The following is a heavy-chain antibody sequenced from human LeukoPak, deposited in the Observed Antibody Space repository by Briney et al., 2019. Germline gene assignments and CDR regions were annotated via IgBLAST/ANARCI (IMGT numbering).Heavy chain of an antibody. V-gene: IGHV3-21*01. J-gene: IGHJ6*04. Sequence: GGSLRLSCAASGYTFSSYSMNWVRQAPGKGLEWVSSISSSSSYIYYADSVKGRLTISRDDAKNSLYLQMNSLRAEDTAVYYCAELGITMIGGVWGKGTTVTISS. CDR2: ISSSSSYI. CDR3: AELGITMIGGV. CDR1: GYTFSSYS. D-gene: IGHD3-10*02.